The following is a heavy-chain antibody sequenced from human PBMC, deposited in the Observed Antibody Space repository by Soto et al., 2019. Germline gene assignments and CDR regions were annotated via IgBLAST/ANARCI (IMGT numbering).Heavy chain of an antibody. CDR3: ARHEADTGLPYFYGLDL. CDR2: IYPGDSDT. V-gene: IGHV5-51*01. J-gene: IGHJ6*02. Sequence: PGESLKISCEGSGYSFITYWIGCVRQMPWKGLEWVGIIYPGDSDTRYSPSFQGHVTISADKAITTAYLQWSSLKASDTAMYYCARHEADTGLPYFYGLDLGGQGTTVTVSS. CDR1: GYSFITYW.